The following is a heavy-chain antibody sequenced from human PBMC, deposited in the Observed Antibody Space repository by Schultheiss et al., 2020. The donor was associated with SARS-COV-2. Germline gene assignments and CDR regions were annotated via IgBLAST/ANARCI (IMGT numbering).Heavy chain of an antibody. J-gene: IGHJ6*02. CDR3: AKATTVANYYYYGMDV. CDR2: ISGSGGST. Sequence: GGSLRLSCAASGFTFSSYAMHWVRQAPGKGLEWVSAISGSGGSTYYADSVKGRFTISRDNSKNTLYLQMNSLRAEDTAVYYCAKATTVANYYYYGMDVWGQGTTVTVSS. CDR1: GFTFSSYA. V-gene: IGHV3-23*01. D-gene: IGHD4-23*01.